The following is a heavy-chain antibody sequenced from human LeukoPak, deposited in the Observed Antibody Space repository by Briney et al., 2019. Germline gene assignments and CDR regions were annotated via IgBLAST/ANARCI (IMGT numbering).Heavy chain of an antibody. D-gene: IGHD3-9*01. CDR3: ARDSPLLTV. J-gene: IGHJ4*02. V-gene: IGHV3-23*01. CDR1: GFTFSSYA. Sequence: GGSLRLSCAASGFTFSSYAMSWVRQAPGKGLEWVSAIGDDVVSTYYAESVKGRFTISRDNSKNTLYLQMNSLRAEDTATYYCARDSPLLTVWGQGTLVTVSS. CDR2: IGDDVVST.